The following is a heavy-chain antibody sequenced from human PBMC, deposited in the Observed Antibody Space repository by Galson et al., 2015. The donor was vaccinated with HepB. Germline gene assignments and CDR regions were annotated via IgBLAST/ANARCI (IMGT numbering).Heavy chain of an antibody. CDR3: AREESSNCGGDCYPGVGRY. CDR2: INPSGGST. D-gene: IGHD2-21*02. V-gene: IGHV1-46*01. J-gene: IGHJ4*02. CDR1: GYTFTSYY. Sequence: SVKVSCKASGYTFTSYYMHWVRQAPGQGLEWMGIINPSGGSTSYAQKFQGRVTMTRDTSTSTVYMELSSLRSEDTAVYYCAREESSNCGGDCYPGVGRYWGQGTLVTVSS.